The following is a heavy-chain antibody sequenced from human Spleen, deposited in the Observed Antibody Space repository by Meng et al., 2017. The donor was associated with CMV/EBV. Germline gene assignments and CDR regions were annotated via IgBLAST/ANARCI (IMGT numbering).Heavy chain of an antibody. CDR2: IYYSGST. Sequence: QLERQGAGQGPVKPADTLPLPWTGSGGTISSSSYYWGWIRQPPGKGLEWIGSIYYSGSTYYNPSLKSRVTISVDTSKNQFSLKLSSVTAADTAVYYCVGYYGSGSYYEGFDYWGQGTLVTVSS. V-gene: IGHV4-39*07. J-gene: IGHJ4*02. CDR3: VGYYGSGSYYEGFDY. CDR1: GGTISSSSYY. D-gene: IGHD3-10*01.